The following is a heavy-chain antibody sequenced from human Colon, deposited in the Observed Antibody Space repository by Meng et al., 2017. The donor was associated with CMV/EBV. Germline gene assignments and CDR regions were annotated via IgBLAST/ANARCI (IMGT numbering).Heavy chain of an antibody. CDR3: ARDMYYFESSGSY. CDR2: IYPGGST. Sequence: GGSLSLSCAASGFTVSTNYMSWVRQAPGKGLEWVSVIYPGGSTYYADSVKGRFTMSRDDSKNTLHLQMNSLRLEDTAVYYCARDMYYFESSGSYWGQGTLVTVSS. CDR1: GFTVSTNY. D-gene: IGHD3-22*01. V-gene: IGHV3-66*02. J-gene: IGHJ4*02.